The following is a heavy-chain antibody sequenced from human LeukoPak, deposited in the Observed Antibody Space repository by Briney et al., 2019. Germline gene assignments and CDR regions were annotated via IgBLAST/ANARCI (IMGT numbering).Heavy chain of an antibody. D-gene: IGHD3-10*01. CDR3: AREIGQRFGAFDI. V-gene: IGHV4-61*02. Sequence: PSRTLSLTCTVSGGSISSGSYYWSWIRQPAGKGLEWIGRIYTSGSTNYNPSLKSRVTISVDTSKNQFSLKLSSVTAADTAVYYCAREIGQRFGAFDIWGQGTMVTVSS. J-gene: IGHJ3*02. CDR1: GGSISSGSYY. CDR2: IYTSGST.